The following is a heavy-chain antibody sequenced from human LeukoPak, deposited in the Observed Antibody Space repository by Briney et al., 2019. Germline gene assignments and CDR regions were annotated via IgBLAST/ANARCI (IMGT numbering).Heavy chain of an antibody. CDR2: ISSVRSTI. V-gene: IGHV3-48*02. J-gene: IGHJ4*02. D-gene: IGHD1-1*01. Sequence: GGCLRLPCAASGFTFSSYSMNWVRQAPGKGLEWLSYISSVRSTIDYADSVRGRFTISRDNAKNSLYLQMNRRRDEDTAVYYCARDLDGGVPIDYWGQGTLVTVPT. CDR3: ARDLDGGVPIDY. CDR1: GFTFSSYS.